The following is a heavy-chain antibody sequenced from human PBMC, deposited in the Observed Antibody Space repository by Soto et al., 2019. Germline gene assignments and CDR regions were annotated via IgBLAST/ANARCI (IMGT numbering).Heavy chain of an antibody. J-gene: IGHJ4*02. V-gene: IGHV3-7*05. CDR3: ARDGSYDCDCWSDPRSGNFED. Sequence: GGSLRLSCAASGFTFSSYWMSWVRQGPGKGLEWLANIKQDGTEKYYVDSVKGRFTISTDHAQNSLSLQMNSLRAEDTDVYYWARDGSYDCDCWSDPRSGNFEDWGQGTLVRVSS. D-gene: IGHD3-3*01. CDR1: GFTFSSYW. CDR2: IKQDGTEK.